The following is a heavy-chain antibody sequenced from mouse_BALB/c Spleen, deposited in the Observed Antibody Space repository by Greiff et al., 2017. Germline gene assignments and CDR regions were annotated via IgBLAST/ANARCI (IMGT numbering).Heavy chain of an antibody. CDR3: ALITTATDYAMDY. CDR2: IDPANGNT. CDR1: GFNIKDTY. D-gene: IGHD1-2*01. J-gene: IGHJ4*01. Sequence: VQLQQSGAELVKPGASVKLSCTASGFNIKDTYMHWVKQRPEQGLEWIGRIDPANGNTKYDPKFQGKATITADTSSNTAYLQLSSLTSEDTAVYYCALITTATDYAMDYWGQGTSVTVSS. V-gene: IGHV14-3*02.